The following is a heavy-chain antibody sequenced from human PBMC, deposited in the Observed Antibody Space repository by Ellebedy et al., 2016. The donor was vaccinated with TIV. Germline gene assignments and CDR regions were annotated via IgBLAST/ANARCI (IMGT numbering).Heavy chain of an antibody. CDR2: IYYSGST. V-gene: IGHV4-59*01. D-gene: IGHD3-22*01. CDR1: GGSISSYY. Sequence: SETLSLTCTVSGGSISSYYWSWFRQPPGKGLEWIGYIYYSGSTNYNPSLKSRVTISVDTSKNQFSLKLSSVTAADTAVYYCARGGYYDSSGMYNWFDPWGQGTLVTVSS. CDR3: ARGGYYDSSGMYNWFDP. J-gene: IGHJ5*02.